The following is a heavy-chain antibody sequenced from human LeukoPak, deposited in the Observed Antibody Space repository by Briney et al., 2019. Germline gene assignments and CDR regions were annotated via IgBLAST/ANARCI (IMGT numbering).Heavy chain of an antibody. CDR1: GFTFSTYA. CDR2: ISGSDGST. J-gene: IGHJ4*02. CDR3: AKGASGNYYIYFDY. Sequence: PGGSLRLSCAASGFTFSTYAMNWVRQSPGKGLEWVSSISGSDGSTYYADSVKGRFTISRDNSKNTLYLQVNSLRAEDTAIYYCAKGASGNYYIYFDYWGQGTLVTVSS. D-gene: IGHD1-26*01. V-gene: IGHV3-23*01.